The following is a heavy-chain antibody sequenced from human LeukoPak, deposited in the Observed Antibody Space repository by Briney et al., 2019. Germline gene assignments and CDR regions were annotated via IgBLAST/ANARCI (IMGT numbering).Heavy chain of an antibody. D-gene: IGHD4-23*01. CDR2: IFPGLTT. V-gene: IGHV4-38-2*01. CDR3: AGMTTVIKGRRFDS. J-gene: IGHJ4*02. Sequence: SETLSLTCAVSGYSINSAYYWGWIRQPPGKGLEWIANIFPGLTTYYNPSLKSRVTVSLDDSKNHFSLRLTSVTAADTALYFCAGMTTVIKGRRFDSWGRGALVTVSS. CDR1: GYSINSAYY.